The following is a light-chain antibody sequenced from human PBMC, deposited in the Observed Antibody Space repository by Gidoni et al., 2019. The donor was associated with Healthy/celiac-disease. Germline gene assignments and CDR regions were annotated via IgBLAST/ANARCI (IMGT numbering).Light chain of an antibody. Sequence: DIQMTQSPSTLSASVGARVTITCRASQSISSWLAWYQQKPGKAPKLLIYKASSLESGVPSRFSGSGSGTEFTLTISSLQPDDFATYYCQQYNSYSTFXQXTKVEIK. CDR3: QQYNSYST. CDR2: KAS. V-gene: IGKV1-5*03. CDR1: QSISSW. J-gene: IGKJ1*01.